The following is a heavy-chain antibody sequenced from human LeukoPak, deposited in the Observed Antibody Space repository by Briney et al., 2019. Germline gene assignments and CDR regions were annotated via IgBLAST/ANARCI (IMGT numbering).Heavy chain of an antibody. CDR3: ASPGTLYSSGWYELDY. D-gene: IGHD6-19*01. J-gene: IGHJ4*02. V-gene: IGHV4-39*07. CDR2: IYYSGST. CDR1: GGSISSSSYY. Sequence: SETLSLTCTVSGGSISSSSYYWGWIRQPPGKGLEWIGSIYYSGSTYYNPSLKSRATISVDTSKNQFSLKLSSVTAADTAVYCCASPGTLYSSGWYELDYWGQGTLVTVSS.